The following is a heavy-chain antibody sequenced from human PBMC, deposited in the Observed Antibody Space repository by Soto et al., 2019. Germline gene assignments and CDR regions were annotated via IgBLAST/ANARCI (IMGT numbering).Heavy chain of an antibody. CDR1: GGSISSGGYY. CDR2: IYYSGST. D-gene: IGHD2-15*01. Sequence: QVQLQESGPGLVKPSQTLSLTCTVSGGSISSGGYYWSRIRQHPGKGLEWIGYIYYSGSTYYNPSLKSRVTISVDTSKNQFSLKLSSVTAADTAVYYCARAVTGYCSGGSCRNWFDPWGQGTLVTVSS. J-gene: IGHJ5*02. CDR3: ARAVTGYCSGGSCRNWFDP. V-gene: IGHV4-31*03.